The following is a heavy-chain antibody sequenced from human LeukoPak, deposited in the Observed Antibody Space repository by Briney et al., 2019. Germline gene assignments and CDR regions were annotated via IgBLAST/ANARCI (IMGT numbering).Heavy chain of an antibody. J-gene: IGHJ4*02. D-gene: IGHD6-13*01. CDR1: GGSFSGYY. CDR2: INHSGST. CDR3: ARNGRSSWYRGVGIRY. V-gene: IGHV4-34*01. Sequence: PSETLSLTCAVYGGSFSGYYWSWIRQPPGKGLEWIGEINHSGSTNYNPSLKSRVTISVDTSKNQFSLKLSSVTAADTAVYYCARNGRSSWYRGVGIRYWGQGTLVTVSS.